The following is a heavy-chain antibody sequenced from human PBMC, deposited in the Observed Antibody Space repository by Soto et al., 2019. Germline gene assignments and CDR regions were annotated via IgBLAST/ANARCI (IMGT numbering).Heavy chain of an antibody. V-gene: IGHV1-69*02. Sequence: SVKVSCKASGGTFSSYTISWVRQAPGQGLEWMGRIIPILSMANYAQKFQGRVTITADKSTSTAYMELSSLRSEDTAVYYCARGYCSGGSCFYPFDYWGQGTLVTVSS. CDR2: IIPILSMA. J-gene: IGHJ4*02. CDR1: GGTFSSYT. D-gene: IGHD2-15*01. CDR3: ARGYCSGGSCFYPFDY.